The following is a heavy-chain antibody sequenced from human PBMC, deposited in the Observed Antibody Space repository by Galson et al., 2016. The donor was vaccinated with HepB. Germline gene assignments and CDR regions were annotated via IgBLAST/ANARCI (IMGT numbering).Heavy chain of an antibody. CDR3: AHVPKIAMVYDY. Sequence: PALVKPTQTLTLTCTFSGFSLRARGVGVGWIRQPPGKSLGWLALIYWDDDKRYSPSLKSRLTISKDTSKNQVVLKMANMDPADTATYYCAHVPKIAMVYDYWGQGALVTVPS. CDR1: GFSLRARGVG. V-gene: IGHV2-5*02. CDR2: IYWDDDK. D-gene: IGHD5-18*01. J-gene: IGHJ4*02.